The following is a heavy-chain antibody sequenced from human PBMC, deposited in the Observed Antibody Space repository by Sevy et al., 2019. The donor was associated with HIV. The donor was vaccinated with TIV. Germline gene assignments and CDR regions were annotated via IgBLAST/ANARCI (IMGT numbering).Heavy chain of an antibody. D-gene: IGHD6-6*01. CDR1: GGTFSSYA. Sequence: ASVKVSCKASGGTFSSYAISWVRQAPGQGLEWMGGIIPIFGTANYAQKFQGRVTITADESTSTAYMELSSLRSEDTAVYYCARDWDSSSGPAFEIWDQGTMVTVSS. CDR3: ARDWDSSSGPAFEI. CDR2: IIPIFGTA. J-gene: IGHJ3*02. V-gene: IGHV1-69*13.